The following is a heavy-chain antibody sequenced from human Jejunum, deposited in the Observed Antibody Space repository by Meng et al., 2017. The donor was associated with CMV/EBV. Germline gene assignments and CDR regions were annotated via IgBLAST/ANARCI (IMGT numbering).Heavy chain of an antibody. V-gene: IGHV4-59*01. J-gene: IGHJ6*02. CDR3: ASHYDFWSGYYGMDV. D-gene: IGHD3-3*01. Sequence: GSLRLSCTFSGGSISSYYWSWIRQHPGKGLEWIGYIYYSGSTNYDPSLMRRVTISVDTSTNQFTLKLSFVTAADSAVYYCASHYDFWSGYYGMDVWGQGTTVAVSS. CDR1: GGSISSYY. CDR2: IYYSGST.